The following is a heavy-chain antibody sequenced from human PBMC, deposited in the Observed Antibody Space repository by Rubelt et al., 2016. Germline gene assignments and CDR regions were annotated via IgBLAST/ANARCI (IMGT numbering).Heavy chain of an antibody. J-gene: IGHJ2*01. Sequence: QVQLVQSGAEVKKPGASVKVSCKASGYTFTSYAMHWVRQAPGQRLEWMGWINAGNGNTKYSQKFPGRVTITRDTSASTAYRELSSLRSEDTAVYYCARSKDTAMVTDADWYFDLWGRGTLVTVSS. CDR3: ARSKDTAMVTDADWYFDL. D-gene: IGHD5-18*01. V-gene: IGHV1-3*01. CDR2: INAGNGNT. CDR1: GYTFTSYA.